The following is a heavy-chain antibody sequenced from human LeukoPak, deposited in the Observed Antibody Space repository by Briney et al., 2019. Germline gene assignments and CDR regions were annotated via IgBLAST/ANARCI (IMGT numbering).Heavy chain of an antibody. CDR3: AKVAPDYYDSSGYYSDYYYYYMDV. CDR2: LYNGGNA. D-gene: IGHD3-22*01. V-gene: IGHV3-53*05. CDR1: GFTVSSNY. Sequence: GGSLRLSCAVSGFTVSSNYMSWVRQAPGKGLEWVSVLYNGGNAYYADSVKGRFTVSRDNSKNTLYLQMNSLRAEDTAVYYCAKVAPDYYDSSGYYSDYYYYYMDVWGKGTTVTVSS. J-gene: IGHJ6*03.